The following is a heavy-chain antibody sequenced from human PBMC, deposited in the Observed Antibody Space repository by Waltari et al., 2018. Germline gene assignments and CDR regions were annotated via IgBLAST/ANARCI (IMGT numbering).Heavy chain of an antibody. CDR1: GGSFSGYY. CDR3: ARSTVTVVVPAAMRRAFDI. D-gene: IGHD2-2*01. V-gene: IGHV4-34*01. CDR2: INHSGST. J-gene: IGHJ3*02. Sequence: QVQLQQWGAGLLKPSETLSLTCAVYGGSFSGYYWSWIRQPPGKGLEWIGEINHSGSTNYNPVLKSRVTISVDPSKIQFSLKLSSVTAADTAVYYCARSTVTVVVPAAMRRAFDIWGQGTMVTVSS.